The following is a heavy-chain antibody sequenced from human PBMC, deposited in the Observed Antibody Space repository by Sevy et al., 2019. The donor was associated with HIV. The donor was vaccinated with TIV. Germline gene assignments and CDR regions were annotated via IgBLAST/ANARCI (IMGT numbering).Heavy chain of an antibody. CDR1: GFKFDDYA. CDR3: AKELRRGDILTGYLNY. J-gene: IGHJ4*02. CDR2: ITWDGGRK. Sequence: GGSLRLSCTASGFKFDDYAMHWVRQPPGKGLEWVSGITWDGGRKGYADSVKGRFIISRDNTKSSLYLQMNSLRAEDTALYYCAKELRRGDILTGYLNYWGQGILVTVSS. V-gene: IGHV3-9*01. D-gene: IGHD3-9*01.